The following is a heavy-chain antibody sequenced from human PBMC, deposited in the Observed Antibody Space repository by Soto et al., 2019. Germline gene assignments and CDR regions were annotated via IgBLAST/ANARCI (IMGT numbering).Heavy chain of an antibody. D-gene: IGHD6-6*01. Sequence: ASVKVSCKASGYTFTGYYMHWVRQAPGQGLEWMGWINPNSDGTNYAQKFQGRVTMTRDTSISTAYMELSRLRSDDTAVYYCARYKTSSSDDMGFDYWGQGTLVTVSS. CDR3: ARYKTSSSDDMGFDY. CDR1: GYTFTGYY. J-gene: IGHJ4*02. CDR2: INPNSDGT. V-gene: IGHV1-2*02.